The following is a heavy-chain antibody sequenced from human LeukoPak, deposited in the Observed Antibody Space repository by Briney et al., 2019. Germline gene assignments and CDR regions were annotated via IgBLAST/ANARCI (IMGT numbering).Heavy chain of an antibody. J-gene: IGHJ4*02. V-gene: IGHV3-20*04. CDR3: ARDSTQPGPVVVAATYAGFDY. CDR2: INWNGGST. D-gene: IGHD2-15*01. CDR1: GFTFDDYG. Sequence: PGGSPRLSCAASGFTFDDYGMSWVRQAPGKGLEWVSTINWNGGSTGYADSVKGRFTISRDNAKNSQYLQMNSLRVEDTALYYCARDSTQPGPVVVAATYAGFDYWGQGTLVTVSS.